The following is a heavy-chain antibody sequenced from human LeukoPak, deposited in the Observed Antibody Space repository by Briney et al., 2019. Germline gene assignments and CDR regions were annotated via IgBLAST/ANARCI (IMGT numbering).Heavy chain of an antibody. CDR1: GGSFSGYY. CDR3: ARGGRKYDY. CDR2: INHSGST. D-gene: IGHD1-14*01. J-gene: IGHJ4*02. V-gene: IGHV4-34*01. Sequence: IPSETLSLTCAVYGGSFSGYYWSWIRQPPGKGLEWIGEINHSGSTNYNPSLKSRVTMSVDTSKNQFSLKLSSVTAADTAVYYCARGGRKYDYWGQGTLVTVSS.